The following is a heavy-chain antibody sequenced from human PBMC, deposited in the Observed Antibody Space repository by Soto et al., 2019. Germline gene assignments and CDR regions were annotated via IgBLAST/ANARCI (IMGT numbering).Heavy chain of an antibody. J-gene: IGHJ4*02. Sequence: RLSCSASGFDFFGYAMSLGPPVPGKGLEWVSVISGSAGSTFYADSVKGRFTISRDNSKNTVYLQMNSLRVEDTAIYYCAKEEGSTWYPTDYWGPGTLVTVSS. CDR2: ISGSAGST. CDR1: GFDFFGYA. D-gene: IGHD6-13*01. CDR3: AKEEGSTWYPTDY. V-gene: IGHV3-23*01.